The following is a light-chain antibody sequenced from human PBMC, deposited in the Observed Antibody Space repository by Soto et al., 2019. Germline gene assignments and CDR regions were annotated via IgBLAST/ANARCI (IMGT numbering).Light chain of an antibody. CDR3: CSYAGNGAWL. J-gene: IGLJ3*02. Sequence: QSVLTQPASVSGSPGQSITISCTGTSSDVGGYNYVSWYQQHPGKAPKLMIYEVSNRPSGVSNRFSGSKSGNTASLTISGLQAEDEADFFCCSYAGNGAWLFGGGTKVTVL. V-gene: IGLV2-14*01. CDR2: EVS. CDR1: SSDVGGYNY.